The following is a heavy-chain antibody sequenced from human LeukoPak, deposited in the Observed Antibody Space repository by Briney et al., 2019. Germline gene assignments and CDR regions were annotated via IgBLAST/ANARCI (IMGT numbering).Heavy chain of an antibody. CDR2: ISSNGGST. CDR1: GFTFSSYA. Sequence: GGSLRLSCAASGFTFSSYAMHWVRQAPGKGLEYVSAISSNGGSTYYANSVKGRFTISRDNSKNTLYLQMGSLRAEDMAVYYCARDGRNYCSSTSCYRLMGAYYYYYMDVWGKGTTVTVSS. V-gene: IGHV3-64*01. CDR3: ARDGRNYCSSTSCYRLMGAYYYYYMDV. J-gene: IGHJ6*03. D-gene: IGHD2-2*02.